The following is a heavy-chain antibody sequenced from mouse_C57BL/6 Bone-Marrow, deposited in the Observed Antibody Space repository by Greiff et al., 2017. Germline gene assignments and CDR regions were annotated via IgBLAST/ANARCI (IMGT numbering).Heavy chain of an antibody. V-gene: IGHV1-9*01. CDR1: GYTFTGYW. J-gene: IGHJ3*01. Sequence: QVQLQQSGAELMKPGASVKLSCKATGYTFTGYWIEWVKQRPGHGLECIGEIFPGSGSTNYNEKFKGKATFTADTSSNTAYMRLSSLTTSDYALYYCEKGTSFAYWGQGTLVNVSA. CDR2: IFPGSGST. CDR3: EKGTSFAY. D-gene: IGHD2-14*01.